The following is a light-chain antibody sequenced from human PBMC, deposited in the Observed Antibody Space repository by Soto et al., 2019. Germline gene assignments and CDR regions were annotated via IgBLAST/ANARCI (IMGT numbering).Light chain of an antibody. CDR1: QSVSSSH. J-gene: IGKJ1*01. CDR2: TAS. CDR3: QHYGVSLWT. V-gene: IGKV3-20*01. Sequence: EVVLTQSPGTLSLSPGERGTLSCRASQSVSSSHVAWYQQRPGQAPRLLIYTASSRATGSPERFSGSGSGTDFTLTISRLEPEDFAVYYCQHYGVSLWTFGQGTKVEIK.